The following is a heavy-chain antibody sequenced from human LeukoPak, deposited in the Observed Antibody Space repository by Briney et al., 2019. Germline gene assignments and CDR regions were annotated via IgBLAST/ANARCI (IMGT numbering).Heavy chain of an antibody. V-gene: IGHV4-59*01. CDR3: ARGPSPGYFGY. Sequence: SETLSLTCTVSGGSISYFYWSWIRQPAGKGLEWIGYIYYSGSTNYNPSLKSRVTISVDTSKNQFSLKLSSVTAADTAVYYCARGPSPGYFGYWGQGTLVTVSS. CDR1: GGSISYFY. CDR2: IYYSGST. J-gene: IGHJ4*02.